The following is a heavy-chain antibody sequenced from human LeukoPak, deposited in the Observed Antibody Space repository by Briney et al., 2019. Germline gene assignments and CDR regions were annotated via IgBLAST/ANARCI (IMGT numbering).Heavy chain of an antibody. D-gene: IGHD1-26*01. CDR1: GFTFSSYS. V-gene: IGHV3-21*01. Sequence: GGSLRLSCAAPGFTFSSYSMNWVRQAPGKGLEWVSSISSSSSYIYYADSVKGRFTISRDNAKNSLYLQMNSLGPEDTAVYYCARDPYSGNYGNYYYYYMDVWGKGTTVTISS. J-gene: IGHJ6*03. CDR2: ISSSSSYI. CDR3: ARDPYSGNYGNYYYYYMDV.